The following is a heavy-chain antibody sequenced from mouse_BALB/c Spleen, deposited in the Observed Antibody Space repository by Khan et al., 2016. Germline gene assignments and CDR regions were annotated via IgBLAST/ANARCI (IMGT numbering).Heavy chain of an antibody. CDR3: ALVRHAVDY. V-gene: IGHV5-6-3*01. D-gene: IGHD2-14*01. J-gene: IGHJ4*01. CDR1: GFTFSTYA. Sequence: EVELVESGGGLVQPGGSLKLSCAASGFTFSTYAMYWVRQTPDKRLERVATINSNGGSTYYPDNVKGRFTISRDNAKNNLYLQMSSLKSEDTAMYYCALVRHAVDYWGQGTSVTVSS. CDR2: INSNGGST.